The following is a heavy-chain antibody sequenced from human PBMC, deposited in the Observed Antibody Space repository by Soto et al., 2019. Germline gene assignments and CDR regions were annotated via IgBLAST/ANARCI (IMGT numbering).Heavy chain of an antibody. V-gene: IGHV3-30*18. CDR2: ISYDGSNK. D-gene: IGHD1-26*01. CDR1: GFTFSSYG. J-gene: IGHJ4*02. Sequence: QVQLVESGGGVVQPGRSLRLSCAASGFTFSSYGMHWVRQAPGKGLEWVAVISYDGSNKYYADSVKGRFTISRANSKNTLYLQMNSLKVEDTAVYYCAKGQEWELKLNFDYWGQGTLVTVSS. CDR3: AKGQEWELKLNFDY.